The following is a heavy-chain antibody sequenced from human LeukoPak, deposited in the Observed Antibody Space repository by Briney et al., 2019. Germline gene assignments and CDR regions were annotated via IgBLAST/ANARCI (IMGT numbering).Heavy chain of an antibody. CDR1: GASVSDYY. V-gene: IGHV4-59*02. CDR3: TRGHWGLQS. CDR2: IHHSGNS. J-gene: IGHJ5*02. Sequence: PSETLSLTCTVSGASVSDYYWSWIRQSPGKGLEWISYIHHSGNSDYNPSLRSRVTTSLDTSKNQFSLNLISVTAADTAVYYCTRGHWGLQSWSQGTLVTVSS. D-gene: IGHD7-27*01.